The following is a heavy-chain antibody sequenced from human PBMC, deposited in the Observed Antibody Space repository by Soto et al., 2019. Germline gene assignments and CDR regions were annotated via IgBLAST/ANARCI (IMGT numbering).Heavy chain of an antibody. CDR1: GYTFTSYG. CDR3: AREQRYGEPDY. J-gene: IGHJ4*02. Sequence: VQLVQSGAAVKKPGASVKVSCKASGYTFTSYGISWVRQAPGQGLEWMGWISAYNGNTNYAQKLQGRITMTTDTSSTTAARELRSRLSVATGVDSCAREQRYGEPDYWGQGTLVTVSS. CDR2: ISAYNGNT. D-gene: IGHD3-10*01. V-gene: IGHV1-18*01.